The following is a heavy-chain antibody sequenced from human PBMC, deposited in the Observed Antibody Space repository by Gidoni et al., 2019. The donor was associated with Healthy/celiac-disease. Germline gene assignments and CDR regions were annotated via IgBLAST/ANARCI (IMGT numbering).Heavy chain of an antibody. Sequence: QVQLVESGGGLVKPGGSLRLPRAASGFAFRDYYMSWIRQAPGKGLEWVAYVSSSGSTIYYADSVKGRFTISRDNAKNSLYLQMNSLRAEDTAVYYCARDSRGTWIPYYFDYWGQGTLVTVSS. J-gene: IGHJ4*02. CDR3: ARDSRGTWIPYYFDY. V-gene: IGHV3-11*01. CDR2: VSSSGSTI. D-gene: IGHD1-1*01. CDR1: GFAFRDYY.